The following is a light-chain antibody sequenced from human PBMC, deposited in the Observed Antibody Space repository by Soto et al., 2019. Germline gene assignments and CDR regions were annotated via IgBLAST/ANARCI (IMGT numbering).Light chain of an antibody. V-gene: IGKV3-15*01. CDR2: GAS. CDR3: QQYDSWPPWT. J-gene: IGKJ1*01. Sequence: EIVMTQSPATLSVSPGERATLSCRSSQSISSNLAWYQQKPGQAPRLLIYGASIRATGIPARFSGTGSETEFTLTISSLQSEDFAVYYCQQYDSWPPWTFGQGTKVEIK. CDR1: QSISSN.